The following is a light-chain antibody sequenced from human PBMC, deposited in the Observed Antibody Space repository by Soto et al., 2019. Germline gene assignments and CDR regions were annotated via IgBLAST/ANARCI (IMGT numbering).Light chain of an antibody. Sequence: EIVMTQSPATLSVSPGGRATLSCRASQSVSSNLAWYQQKPGHAPRLLIYGASTRATGIPARFSGSGSGTEFTLTISSLQSEDFAVYYCQQYNTWRTFGQGTKLEIK. CDR3: QQYNTWRT. V-gene: IGKV3-15*01. CDR1: QSVSSN. J-gene: IGKJ2*02. CDR2: GAS.